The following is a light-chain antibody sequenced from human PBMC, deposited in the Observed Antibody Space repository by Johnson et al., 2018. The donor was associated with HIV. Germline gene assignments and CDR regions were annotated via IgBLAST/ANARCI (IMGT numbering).Light chain of an antibody. Sequence: QSVLTQPPSVSAAPGQKVTISCSGSSSNIGLNYVSWYQQLPGTAPKLLIYQNNKRPSGIPDRFSGSKSGTSATLGITGPQTGDEADYYCGTWDTSLSVYVFGTGTTVTVL. J-gene: IGLJ1*01. CDR1: SSNIGLNY. CDR2: QNN. V-gene: IGLV1-51*02. CDR3: GTWDTSLSVYV.